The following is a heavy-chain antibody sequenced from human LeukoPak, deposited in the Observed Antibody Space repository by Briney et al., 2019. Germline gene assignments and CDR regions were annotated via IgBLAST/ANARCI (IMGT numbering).Heavy chain of an antibody. J-gene: IGHJ4*02. D-gene: IGHD2-2*01. Sequence: GGSLRLSCAASGFAFTRYSMSWVRQAPGKGLEWVSAITTSGGGTYYADSVKGRFTISRDNSNNTLYLRMNSLRAEDTAIYYCAKDLMGSRIFDFWGQGTLVTVSS. V-gene: IGHV3-23*01. CDR2: ITTSGGGT. CDR1: GFAFTRYS. CDR3: AKDLMGSRIFDF.